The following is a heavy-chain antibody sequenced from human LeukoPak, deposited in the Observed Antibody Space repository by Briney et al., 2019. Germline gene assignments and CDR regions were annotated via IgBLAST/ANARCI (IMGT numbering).Heavy chain of an antibody. CDR3: ASDYGDYVGAFDI. CDR2: IYSGGST. Sequence: IQPGGSLRLSSAASGFTVSSNYMSRVRQAPGKGLEWVSVIYSGGSTYYADSVKGRFTISRDNSKNTLYLQMNSLRAEDTAVYYCASDYGDYVGAFDIWGQGTMVTVSS. V-gene: IGHV3-53*01. J-gene: IGHJ3*02. CDR1: GFTVSSNY. D-gene: IGHD4-17*01.